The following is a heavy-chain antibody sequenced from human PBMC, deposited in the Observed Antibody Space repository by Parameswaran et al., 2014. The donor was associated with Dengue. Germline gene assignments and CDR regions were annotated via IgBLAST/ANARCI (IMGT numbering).Heavy chain of an antibody. J-gene: IGHJ4*02. CDR3: ARGYRIPDY. D-gene: IGHD2/OR15-2a*01. Sequence: VRQAPGKGLEWIGEINHSGSTNYNPSLKSRVTISVDTSKNQFSLKLSSVTAADTAVYYCARGYRIPDYWGQGTLVTVSS. CDR2: INHSGST. V-gene: IGHV4-34*01.